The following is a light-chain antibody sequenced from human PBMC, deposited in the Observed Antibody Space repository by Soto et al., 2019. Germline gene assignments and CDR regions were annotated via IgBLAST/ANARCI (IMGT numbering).Light chain of an antibody. V-gene: IGKV3-15*01. J-gene: IGKJ4*01. CDR3: QQYNEWPLT. CDR1: LSISNN. CDR2: SAS. Sequence: VMTQSPATLSASPGERATLSCRASLSISNNLAWYQQKPGQAPMLLIYSASTRATAIPARFSGSASGTEFTLTLSSLQSEDFAVYYCQQYNEWPLTFGGGTKLETK.